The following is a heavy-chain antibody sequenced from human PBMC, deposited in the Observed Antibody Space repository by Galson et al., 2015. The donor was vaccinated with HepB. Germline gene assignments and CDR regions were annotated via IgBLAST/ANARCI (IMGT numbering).Heavy chain of an antibody. J-gene: IGHJ4*02. CDR3: AKDALRSSGWYYFDS. Sequence: SLRLSCAASGFTFNTYAMGWVRQAPGKGLEWVSGITDSGGTTYYADSVKGRFTISRDNSKNTLDLQMHSLRAGDTAVYYCAKDALRSSGWYYFDSRGQGTLVTVSS. CDR1: GFTFNTYA. CDR2: ITDSGGTT. V-gene: IGHV3-23*01. D-gene: IGHD6-19*01.